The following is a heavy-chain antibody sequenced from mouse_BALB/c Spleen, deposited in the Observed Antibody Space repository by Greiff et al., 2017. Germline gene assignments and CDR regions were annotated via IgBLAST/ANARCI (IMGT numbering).Heavy chain of an antibody. D-gene: IGHD2-14*01. J-gene: IGHJ2*01. CDR3: ARGNYRYDAYFDY. V-gene: IGHV2-2*02. Sequence: QLKESGPGLVQPSQSLSITCTVSGFSLTSYGVHWVRQSPGKGLEWLGVIWSGGSTDYNAAFISRLSISKDNSKSQVFFKMNSLQANDTAIYYCARGNYRYDAYFDYWGQGTTLTVSS. CDR2: IWSGGST. CDR1: GFSLTSYG.